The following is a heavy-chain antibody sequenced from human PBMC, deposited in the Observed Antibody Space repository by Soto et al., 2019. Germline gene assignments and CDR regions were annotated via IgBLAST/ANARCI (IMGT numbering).Heavy chain of an antibody. CDR1: GGSISSSSYY. D-gene: IGHD2-2*01. V-gene: IGHV4-39*01. CDR2: IYYSGST. Sequence: PSETLSLTCTVSGGSISSSSYYWGWIRQPPGKGLEWIGSIYYSGSTYYNPSLKSRVTISVDTSKNQFSLKLSSVTAADTAVYYCARLVPAAMSSFWFDPWGQGTLVTVSS. CDR3: ARLVPAAMSSFWFDP. J-gene: IGHJ5*02.